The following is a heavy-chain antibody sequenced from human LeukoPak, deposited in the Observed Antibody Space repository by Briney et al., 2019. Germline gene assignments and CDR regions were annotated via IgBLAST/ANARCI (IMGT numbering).Heavy chain of an antibody. Sequence: SQTLSLTCAVYGGSFSGYYWSWIRQPPGKGLEWIGEIHHSVSTNYNPSLKSRVTISVDTSKNQFSLKLSSVTAADTAVYYCARAMNYYYNYMVVWGKGTTVTVSS. CDR3: ARAMNYYYNYMVV. V-gene: IGHV4-34*01. J-gene: IGHJ6*03. CDR2: IHHSVST. CDR1: GGSFSGYY. D-gene: IGHD3-10*01.